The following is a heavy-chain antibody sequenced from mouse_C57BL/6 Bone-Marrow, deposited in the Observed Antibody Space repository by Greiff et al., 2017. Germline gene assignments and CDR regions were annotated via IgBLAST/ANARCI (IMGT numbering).Heavy chain of an antibody. V-gene: IGHV5-12*01. Sequence: EVMLVESGGGLVQPGGSLKLSCAASGFTFSDYYMYWVRQTPEKRLEWVAYLSNGGGSTYYPDTVKGRFTISRDNAKNTLYLQMSRLKSEDTAMYYCARQGVYAMDYWGQGTSVTVSS. CDR3: ARQGVYAMDY. CDR2: LSNGGGST. J-gene: IGHJ4*01. CDR1: GFTFSDYY.